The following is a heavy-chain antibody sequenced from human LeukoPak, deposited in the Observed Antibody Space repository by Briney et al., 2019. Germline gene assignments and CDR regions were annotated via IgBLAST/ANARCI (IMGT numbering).Heavy chain of an antibody. D-gene: IGHD3-22*01. CDR2: ISHDENQI. CDR3: ARGGDSSSWDYYYYYMDV. J-gene: IGHJ6*03. CDR1: GFTFRSYG. V-gene: IGHV3-30*03. Sequence: GGSLRLSCAASGFTFRSYGMHWVRQAPGKGLEWVALISHDENQIYYADSVKGRLSISRDNSKNTLYLQMNSLRFDDTAVYYCARGGDSSSWDYYYYYMDVWGKGTTVTVSS.